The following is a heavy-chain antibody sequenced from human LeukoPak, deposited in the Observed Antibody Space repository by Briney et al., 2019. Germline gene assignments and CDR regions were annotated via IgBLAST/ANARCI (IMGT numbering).Heavy chain of an antibody. V-gene: IGHV4-59*01. J-gene: IGHJ4*02. Sequence: SETLSLTCAVYGGSFSGYYWSWIRLPPGKGLEWIGYIYYTGATYYNPSLKSRVTISLDTSKNQFSLKLSSVTAADAAVYYCARAGYSYGTGYYFDCWGQGALVTVSS. CDR3: ARAGYSYGTGYYFDC. D-gene: IGHD5-18*01. CDR1: GGSFSGYY. CDR2: IYYTGAT.